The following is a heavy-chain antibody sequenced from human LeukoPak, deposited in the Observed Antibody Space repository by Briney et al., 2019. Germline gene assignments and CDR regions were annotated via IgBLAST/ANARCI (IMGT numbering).Heavy chain of an antibody. Sequence: ASVKVSCKASGYTFTSYGISWVRQAPGQGLEWMGWISAYNGNTNYAQKLQGRVTMTTDTSTSTAYMELRSLRSVDTAVYYCARMFSSSWSFYYYYMDVWGKGTTVTVSS. CDR1: GYTFTSYG. V-gene: IGHV1-18*01. CDR3: ARMFSSSWSFYYYYMDV. CDR2: ISAYNGNT. J-gene: IGHJ6*03. D-gene: IGHD6-13*01.